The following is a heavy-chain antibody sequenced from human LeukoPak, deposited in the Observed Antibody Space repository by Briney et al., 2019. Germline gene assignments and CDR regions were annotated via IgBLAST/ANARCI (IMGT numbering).Heavy chain of an antibody. CDR2: TYYRSKWHN. Sequence: SQTLSLTCAISGDSVSNKNTAWNWIRQSPSRGLEWLGRTYYRSKWHNTYAASVKSRITINPDTSKNQFSLQLNSVTPEDTAVYFCARDPVGGSTIFDSWGQGTLVTVFS. D-gene: IGHD1-26*01. CDR1: GDSVSNKNTA. CDR3: ARDPVGGSTIFDS. V-gene: IGHV6-1*01. J-gene: IGHJ4*02.